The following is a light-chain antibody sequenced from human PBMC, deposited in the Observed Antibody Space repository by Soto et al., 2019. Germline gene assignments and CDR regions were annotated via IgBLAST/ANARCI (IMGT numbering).Light chain of an antibody. CDR2: DAS. J-gene: IGKJ1*01. CDR1: QNIRSR. V-gene: IGKV1-5*01. CDR3: QQYSSFSRT. Sequence: DFQMTQSPSTLSASVGDRVTITFRASQNIRSRLAWFQQKPGKAPKLLIYDASSLESGVPQRFSGSGSGTEFTLTISSLQTDDFATFYCQQYSSFSRTFGQGTKVDI.